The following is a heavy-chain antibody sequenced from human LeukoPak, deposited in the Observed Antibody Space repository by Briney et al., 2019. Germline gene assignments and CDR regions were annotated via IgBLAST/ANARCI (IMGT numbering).Heavy chain of an antibody. D-gene: IGHD6-13*01. Sequence: GGSLRLSCAASGFTFSSYAMHWVRQAPGKGLEWVAVISYDGISYDGSNKYYAHSVKGRFTISRDNSKNTLYLQMNSLRAEDTAVYYCARNGYSSSWYRNWGQGTLVTVSS. CDR1: GFTFSSYA. J-gene: IGHJ4*02. V-gene: IGHV3-30*14. CDR2: ISYDGISYDGSNK. CDR3: ARNGYSSSWYRN.